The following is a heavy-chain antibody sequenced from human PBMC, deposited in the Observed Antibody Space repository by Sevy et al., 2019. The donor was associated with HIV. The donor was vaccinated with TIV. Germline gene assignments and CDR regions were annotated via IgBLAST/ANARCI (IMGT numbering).Heavy chain of an antibody. D-gene: IGHD3-3*01. Sequence: GGSLRLSCAASGFSFSTYAMTWVRQAPGKGLEWVSGISGSGTSTYYTDSVKGRFTISRDNSKNMVYLQMNNLRAEDTAVYYCGKVSIFGVGGFYDYWGQGTLVTVSS. CDR2: ISGSGTST. J-gene: IGHJ4*02. V-gene: IGHV3-23*01. CDR3: GKVSIFGVGGFYDY. CDR1: GFSFSTYA.